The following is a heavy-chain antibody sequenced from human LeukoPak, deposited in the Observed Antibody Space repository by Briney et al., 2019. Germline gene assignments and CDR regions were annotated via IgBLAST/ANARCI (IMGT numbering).Heavy chain of an antibody. D-gene: IGHD3-22*01. CDR2: INPNSGGT. V-gene: IGHV1-2*06. Sequence: ASVKVSCKAPGYTFTGYYMHWVRQAPGQGLEWMGRINPNSGGTNYAQKFQGRVTMTRDTSISTAYMELSRLRSDDTAVYYCARVGEDSSGYYPADYWGQGTLVTVSS. J-gene: IGHJ4*02. CDR3: ARVGEDSSGYYPADY. CDR1: GYTFTGYY.